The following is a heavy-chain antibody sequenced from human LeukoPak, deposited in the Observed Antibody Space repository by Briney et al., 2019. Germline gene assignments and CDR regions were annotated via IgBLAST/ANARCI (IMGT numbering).Heavy chain of an antibody. Sequence: PSETLSLTCTVSGYSISSGYYWGWIRQPSGKGLEWIGSIYHSGGTYYNPSLKSRVTISVDTSKNQFSLKLSSVTAADTAVYYCARVGQLLYFFDPWGQGTLVTVSS. J-gene: IGHJ5*02. CDR1: GYSISSGYY. CDR2: IYHSGGT. CDR3: ARVGQLLYFFDP. V-gene: IGHV4-38-2*02. D-gene: IGHD2-2*02.